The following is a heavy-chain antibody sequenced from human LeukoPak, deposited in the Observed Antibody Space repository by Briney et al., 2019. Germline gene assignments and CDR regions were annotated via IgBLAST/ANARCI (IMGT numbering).Heavy chain of an antibody. CDR2: ISSYGGST. CDR3: VKDLYSYSFDY. CDR1: GFTFRNYG. Sequence: GGSLRLSCSASGFTFRNYGMHWVRQAPGKGLEYVSTISSYGGSTYYADLVKGRFAISRDNSKNTLYLQMSSLRAVDTAVYYCVKDLYSYSFDYWGQGTLVTVSS. D-gene: IGHD2-8*01. V-gene: IGHV3-64D*09. J-gene: IGHJ4*02.